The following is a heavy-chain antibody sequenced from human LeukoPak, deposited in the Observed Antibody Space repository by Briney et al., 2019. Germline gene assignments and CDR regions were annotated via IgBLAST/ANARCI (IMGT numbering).Heavy chain of an antibody. D-gene: IGHD3-3*01. CDR3: ALYDFWSVYPLDY. CDR2: INPNSGGT. Sequence: ASVKVSCKASGYTFTGYYMHWVRQAPGQGLEWMGWINPNSGGTNYAQKFQGRVTMTRDTSISTAYMELSRLRSDDTAVYYWALYDFWSVYPLDYWGQGTLVTVSS. J-gene: IGHJ4*02. V-gene: IGHV1-2*02. CDR1: GYTFTGYY.